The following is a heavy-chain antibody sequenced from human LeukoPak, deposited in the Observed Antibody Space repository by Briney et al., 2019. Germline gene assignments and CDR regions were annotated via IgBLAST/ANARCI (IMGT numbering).Heavy chain of an antibody. D-gene: IGHD2-8*01. CDR1: GYSFTSYD. CDR3: ARGLPLGYCTYGVCYPPKHFDF. CDR2: VNPKSGNT. V-gene: IGHV1-8*03. J-gene: IGHJ4*02. Sequence: ASVKVSCNASGYSFTSYDINWVRQAPGQGLEWMGWVNPKSGNTGYKQKFQARVTITRDTSISAAYMELSSLTSDDTAVYFCARGLPLGYCTYGVCYPPKHFDFWGQGALVTVSS.